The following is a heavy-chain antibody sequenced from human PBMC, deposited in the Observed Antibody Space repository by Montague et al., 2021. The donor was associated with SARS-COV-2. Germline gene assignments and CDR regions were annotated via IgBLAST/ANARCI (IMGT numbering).Heavy chain of an antibody. Sequence: TLSLTCAVSGGSISSGGYSWNWIRQPPGKGLEWIGYIYHSGSTYYNPSLKSRVTISLDSSKNQFSLNLTSVTAADTAVYCCARGSMVRGGKVYYGVDVWGQGTTVTVSS. CDR3: ARGSMVRGGKVYYGVDV. V-gene: IGHV4-30-2*01. J-gene: IGHJ6*02. CDR1: GGSISSGGYS. D-gene: IGHD3-10*01. CDR2: IYHSGST.